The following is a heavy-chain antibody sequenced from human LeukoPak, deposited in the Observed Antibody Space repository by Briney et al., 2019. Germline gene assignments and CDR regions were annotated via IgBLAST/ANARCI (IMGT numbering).Heavy chain of an antibody. V-gene: IGHV1-8*01. Sequence: ASVKVSCKASGYTFTSYDINWVRQATGQGLEWMGWMNPNSGNTGYAQKFQGRVTMTRNTSISTAYMELSSLRSEDTAVYYCARGSDVLRYFDWLYYFDYWGQGTLVTVSS. CDR1: GYTFTSYD. D-gene: IGHD3-9*01. CDR2: MNPNSGNT. J-gene: IGHJ4*02. CDR3: ARGSDVLRYFDWLYYFDY.